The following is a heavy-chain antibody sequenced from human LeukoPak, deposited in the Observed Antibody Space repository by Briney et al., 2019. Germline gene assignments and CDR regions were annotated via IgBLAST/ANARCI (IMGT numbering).Heavy chain of an antibody. CDR2: ISTNTGNP. D-gene: IGHD5-24*01. CDR3: ARDAATINFDS. J-gene: IGHJ4*02. V-gene: IGHV7-4-1*02. Sequence: ASVKVSCKTSGYTFIGYSINWLRQAPGQGLEWMGWISTNTGNPTYAQGFTGRFVSSLDTSVSTAYLQISSLKAEDTAVYYCARDAATINFDSWGQGTLVTVSS. CDR1: GYTFIGYS.